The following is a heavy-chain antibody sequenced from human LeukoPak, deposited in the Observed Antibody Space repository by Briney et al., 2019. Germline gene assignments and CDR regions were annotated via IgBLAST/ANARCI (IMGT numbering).Heavy chain of an antibody. Sequence: GGSLRLPCAASGFTFSSYAMHWVRQAPGKGLEWVAVISYDGSNKYYADSVKGRFTISRDNSKNTLYLQMNSLRAEDTAVYYCARGGQHSSGWYRPLTYWGQGTLVTVSS. V-gene: IGHV3-30-3*01. J-gene: IGHJ4*02. CDR2: ISYDGSNK. D-gene: IGHD6-19*01. CDR1: GFTFSSYA. CDR3: ARGGQHSSGWYRPLTY.